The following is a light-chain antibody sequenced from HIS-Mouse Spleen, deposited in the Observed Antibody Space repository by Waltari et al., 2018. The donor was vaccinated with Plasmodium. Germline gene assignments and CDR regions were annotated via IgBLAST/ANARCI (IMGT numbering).Light chain of an antibody. CDR2: EDS. V-gene: IGLV3-10*01. Sequence: SYELTQPPSVSVSPGQTARITCSGDALPTKYAYWYQQKSGQAPVLVIYEDSKRPAGISWRFSGSGAGTMATLTISGAQVEDEADYYCYSTDSSGNHRVFGGGTKLTVL. CDR3: YSTDSSGNHRV. J-gene: IGLJ3*02. CDR1: ALPTKY.